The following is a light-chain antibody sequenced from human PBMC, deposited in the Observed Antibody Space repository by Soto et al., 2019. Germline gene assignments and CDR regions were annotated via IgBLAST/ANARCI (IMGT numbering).Light chain of an antibody. CDR2: DTS. J-gene: IGKJ1*01. CDR3: QQYQNSPRT. V-gene: IGKV3-20*01. Sequence: ETVLTQSPGTLSLSPGERATVSCRASQSVGGNSLAWYQQRPGQAPRLLIYDTSKRATSIPDRFSGSGSGTDFTLTISRLEPADFAVYYCQQYQNSPRTFGQGTKVEIK. CDR1: QSVGGNS.